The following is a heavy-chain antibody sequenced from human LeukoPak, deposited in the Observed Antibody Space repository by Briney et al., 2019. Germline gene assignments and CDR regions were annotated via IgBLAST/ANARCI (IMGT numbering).Heavy chain of an antibody. Sequence: SETLSLTCAVYGGSFSGYYWSWIRQPPGKGLEWIGEINHSGSTNYNPSLKSRVTISVDTSKNQFSLKLSSVTAADTAMYYCARASIDYFDTSGYYYVGTWGQGTLVTVSS. CDR2: INHSGST. CDR3: ARASIDYFDTSGYYYVGT. D-gene: IGHD3-22*01. V-gene: IGHV4-34*01. J-gene: IGHJ4*02. CDR1: GGSFSGYY.